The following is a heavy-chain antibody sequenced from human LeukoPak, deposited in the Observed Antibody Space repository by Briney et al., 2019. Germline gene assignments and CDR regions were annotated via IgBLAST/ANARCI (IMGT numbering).Heavy chain of an antibody. Sequence: SETLSLTCSVSGGTISSSSYYWGWVRQPLGKGLEWIANIYYSGSTYYSPSLRSRVTLCVDTSKNQFSLKLTSVTAADTAVYYCARHASVSGNWPRHLDYWGQGSLVTVSS. CDR3: ARHASVSGNWPRHLDY. D-gene: IGHD3-3*01. CDR2: IYYSGST. V-gene: IGHV4-39*01. J-gene: IGHJ4*02. CDR1: GGTISSSSYY.